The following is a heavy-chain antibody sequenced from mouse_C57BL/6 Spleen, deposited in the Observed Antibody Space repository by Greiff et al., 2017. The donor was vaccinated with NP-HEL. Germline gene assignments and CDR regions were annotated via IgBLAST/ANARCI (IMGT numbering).Heavy chain of an antibody. CDR1: GFTFSDYY. V-gene: IGHV5-16*01. J-gene: IGHJ1*03. CDR3: AREGYYGYSSYWYFDV. CDR2: INYDGSST. Sequence: DVKLVESEGGLVQPGSSMKLSCTASGFTFSDYYMAWVRQVPEKGLEWVANINYDGSSTYYLDSLKSRFIISRDNAKNILYLQMSSLKSEDTATYYCAREGYYGYSSYWYFDVWGTGTTVTVSS. D-gene: IGHD2-2*01.